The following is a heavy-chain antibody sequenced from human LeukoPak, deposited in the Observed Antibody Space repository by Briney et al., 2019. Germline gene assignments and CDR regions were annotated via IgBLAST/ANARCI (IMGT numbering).Heavy chain of an antibody. Sequence: PSETLSLTCTVSGGSISTYYWSWIRQPPGKGLEWIGYIYYSGSTNYYPSLKSRVTISVDMSKNQFSLKLSSVTAADTAVYYCARVDQSGYDTRGWFDPWGQGTLVTVSS. CDR3: ARVDQSGYDTRGWFDP. V-gene: IGHV4-59*01. CDR1: GGSISTYY. J-gene: IGHJ5*02. CDR2: IYYSGST. D-gene: IGHD5-12*01.